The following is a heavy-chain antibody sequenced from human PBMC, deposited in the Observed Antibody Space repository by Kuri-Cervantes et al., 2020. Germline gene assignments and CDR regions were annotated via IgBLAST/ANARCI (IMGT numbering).Heavy chain of an antibody. CDR2: IYHSGST. J-gene: IGHJ4*02. V-gene: IGHV4-38-2*02. D-gene: IGHD2-15*01. CDR3: ARDLGYCSGGSCSS. CDR1: GYSISSGYY. Sequence: SETLSLTCTVSGYSISSGYYWGWIRQSPGKGLEWIGSIYHSGSTNYNPSLKSRVTISVDTSKNQFSLNLSSVTAADTAVYYCARDLGYCSGGSCSSWGQGTLVTVSS.